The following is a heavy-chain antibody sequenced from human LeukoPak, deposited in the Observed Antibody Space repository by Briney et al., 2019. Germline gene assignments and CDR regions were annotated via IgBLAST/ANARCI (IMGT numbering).Heavy chain of an antibody. Sequence: SETLSLTCTVSGASVSGSPYYWGWIRQPPGKGLEWIGSIYSSGSTYYNASLQSRVTISIETSKNQISLRVNSVTAADTAIYYCAESGGYGLIDYWGQGTLVTVSS. V-gene: IGHV4-39*01. CDR1: GASVSGSPYY. D-gene: IGHD1-26*01. CDR3: AESGGYGLIDY. J-gene: IGHJ4*02. CDR2: IYSSGST.